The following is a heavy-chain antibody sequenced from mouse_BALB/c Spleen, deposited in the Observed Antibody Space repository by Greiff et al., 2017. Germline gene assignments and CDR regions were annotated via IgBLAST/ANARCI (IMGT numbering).Heavy chain of an antibody. CDR2: ISYDGSN. CDR1: GYSITSGYY. J-gene: IGHJ2*01. Sequence: VQLQQSGPGLVKPSQSLSLTCSVTGYSITSGYYWNWIRQFPGNKLEWMGYISYDGSNNYNPSLKNRISITRDTSKNQFFLKLNSVTTEDTATYYCARGEDYYGSMGYYFDYWGQGTTLTVSS. D-gene: IGHD1-1*01. V-gene: IGHV3-6*02. CDR3: ARGEDYYGSMGYYFDY.